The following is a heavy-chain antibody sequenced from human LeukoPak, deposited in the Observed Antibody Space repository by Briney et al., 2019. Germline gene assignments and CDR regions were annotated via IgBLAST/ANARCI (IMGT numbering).Heavy chain of an antibody. Sequence: SETLSLTCAVSGYSISSGYYWGWIRQPPGKGLEWIGSIYHSGSTYYNPSLKSRVTISVDTSKNQFSLKLSSVTAADTAVYYCARDSSGSGWYLIDQWGQGTLVTVSS. D-gene: IGHD6-19*01. CDR3: ARDSSGSGWYLIDQ. V-gene: IGHV4-38-2*02. CDR2: IYHSGST. J-gene: IGHJ4*02. CDR1: GYSISSGYY.